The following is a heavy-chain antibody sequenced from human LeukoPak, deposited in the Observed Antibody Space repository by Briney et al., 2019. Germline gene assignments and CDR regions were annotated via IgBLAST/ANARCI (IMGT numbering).Heavy chain of an antibody. CDR1: GFTFSNAW. J-gene: IGHJ4*02. V-gene: IGHV3-15*01. CDR3: ARTHGYSSGWFFDC. CDR2: IKSKTDGGTT. D-gene: IGHD6-19*01. Sequence: GGSVRLSCAASGFTFSNAWMSWVRQAPGKGLEWVGRIKSKTDGGTTDYAAPVKGRFTISRDDSKNTLYLQMNSLRAEDTAVYYCARTHGYSSGWFFDCWGQGTLVTVSS.